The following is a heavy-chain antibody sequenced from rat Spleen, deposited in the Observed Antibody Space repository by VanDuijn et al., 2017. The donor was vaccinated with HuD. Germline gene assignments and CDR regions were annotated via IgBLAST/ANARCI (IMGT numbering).Heavy chain of an antibody. CDR3: AAHGPRISRFAY. Sequence: EVQLVESGGGLVQPGRSMKLSCVASGFTFSSFPMAWIRQGPKKGLEWVASISSGGGGTYYPDSVKGRFTISRDNTKSTLYLQMDSLRSEDTATYYCAAHGPRISRFAYWGQGSLVTVSS. CDR1: GFTFSSFP. J-gene: IGHJ3*01. V-gene: IGHV5-46*01. CDR2: ISSGGGGT. D-gene: IGHD2-7*01.